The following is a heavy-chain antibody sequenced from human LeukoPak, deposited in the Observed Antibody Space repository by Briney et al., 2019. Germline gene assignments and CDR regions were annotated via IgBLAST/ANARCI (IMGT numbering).Heavy chain of an antibody. V-gene: IGHV1-8*01. CDR1: GYTFTSYD. Sequence: ASVKVSCKASGYTFTSYDINWVRQATGQGLEWMGWMNPNSGNTGYAQKFQGRVTMTRNTSISTAYVELSSLRSEDTAVYYCAISSSGWYLVANFDYWGQGTLVTVSS. CDR2: MNPNSGNT. CDR3: AISSSGWYLVANFDY. J-gene: IGHJ4*02. D-gene: IGHD6-19*01.